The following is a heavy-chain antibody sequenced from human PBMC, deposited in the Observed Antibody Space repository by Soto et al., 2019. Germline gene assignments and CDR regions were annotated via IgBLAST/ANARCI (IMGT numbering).Heavy chain of an antibody. Sequence: SVKVSCKASGGTFSSYTISWVRQAPGQGLEWMGRIIPILGIANYAQKFQGRVTITADKSTSTAYMELSSLRSEDTAVYYCARVCSSTSCHIPEYWGQGTLVTVSS. CDR2: IIPILGIA. D-gene: IGHD2-2*01. CDR1: GGTFSSYT. J-gene: IGHJ4*02. V-gene: IGHV1-69*02. CDR3: ARVCSSTSCHIPEY.